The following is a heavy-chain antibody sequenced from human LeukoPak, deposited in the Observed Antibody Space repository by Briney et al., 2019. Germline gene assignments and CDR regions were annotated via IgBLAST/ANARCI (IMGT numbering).Heavy chain of an antibody. J-gene: IGHJ4*02. CDR1: GFTFTNYA. D-gene: IGHD6-13*01. V-gene: IGHV3-30*18. CDR2: IASNGGSE. Sequence: PGGSLRLSCAASGFTFTNYAMSWVRQAPGKGLEWVAAIASNGGSEYYADSVKGRFTISRDNSKNTLFLQMNSLRPDDTAVYYCAKRGHYSINWYHYFDYWGQGTLVTVSS. CDR3: AKRGHYSINWYHYFDY.